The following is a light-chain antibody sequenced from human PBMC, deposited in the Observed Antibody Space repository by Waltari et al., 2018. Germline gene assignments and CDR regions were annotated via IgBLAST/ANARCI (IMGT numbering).Light chain of an antibody. CDR3: CSYAGRNIWV. J-gene: IGLJ3*02. CDR2: EVI. CDR1: SSNVGFSNL. Sequence: QSVLTQPAAGSGSPGQSIPISCTGTSSNVGFSNLFSWYQQHPDKAPTLLVYEVIERPSGVSSRFSGSKSGNTASLTLSGLQAEDEADYFCCSYAGRNIWVFGGGTKVTVL. V-gene: IGLV2-23*02.